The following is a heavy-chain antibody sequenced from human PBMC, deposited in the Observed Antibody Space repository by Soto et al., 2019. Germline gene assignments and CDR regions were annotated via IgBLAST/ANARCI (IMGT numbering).Heavy chain of an antibody. CDR1: GGSISSSSYY. V-gene: IGHV4-39*01. CDR2: IYYSGST. Sequence: SETLSLTCTVSGGSISSSSYYWGWIRQPPGKGLEWIGSIYYSGSTYYNPSLKSRVTISVDTSKNQFSLKLSSVTAADTAVYYCARQGYYGSGSYYVRPPPRPMDVWGKGTTVTVSS. CDR3: ARQGYYGSGSYYVRPPPRPMDV. J-gene: IGHJ6*04. D-gene: IGHD3-10*01.